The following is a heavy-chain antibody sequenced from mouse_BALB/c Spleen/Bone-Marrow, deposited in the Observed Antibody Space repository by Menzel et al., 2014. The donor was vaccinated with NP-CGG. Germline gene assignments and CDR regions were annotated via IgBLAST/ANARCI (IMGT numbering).Heavy chain of an antibody. CDR1: GFNIEDTY. CDR2: IDPANGNT. Sequence: EVHLVESGAELVKPGASVKLSCTVSGFNIEDTYMHWVKQRPEQGLEWIGRIDPANGNTKYDPKFQGKASITADTSSNTAYLQLSSLTSEDTAVYYCASYVYGYYFDYWGQGTTLTVSS. J-gene: IGHJ2*01. V-gene: IGHV14-3*02. CDR3: ASYVYGYYFDY. D-gene: IGHD2-2*01.